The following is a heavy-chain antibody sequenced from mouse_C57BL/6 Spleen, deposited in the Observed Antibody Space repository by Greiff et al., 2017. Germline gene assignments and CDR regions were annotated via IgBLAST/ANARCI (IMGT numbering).Heavy chain of an antibody. V-gene: IGHV5-15*04. Sequence: EVMLVESGGGLVQPGGSLKLSCAASGYTFSDYGMAWVRQAPRKGPEWVAFISNLAYSIYYADTVTGRFTISRENDKNTLYLEMSSLRSEDTAMYYCARQGDGSSPFAYWGQGTLVTVSA. CDR1: GYTFSDYG. CDR2: ISNLAYSI. D-gene: IGHD1-1*01. J-gene: IGHJ3*01. CDR3: ARQGDGSSPFAY.